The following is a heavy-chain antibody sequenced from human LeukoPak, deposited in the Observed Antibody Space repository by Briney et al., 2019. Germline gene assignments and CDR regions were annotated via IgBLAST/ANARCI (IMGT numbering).Heavy chain of an antibody. CDR1: GGSISSYY. Sequence: SETLSLTCIVSGGSISSYYWSWIRQPAGKGLEWIGRIFTSGTSNYNPSLKSRVTMSVDTSKNQFSLKLNSVTAADTAVYYCARALCGYDVLTGHFCRFDPWGQGTLVTVSS. CDR3: ARALCGYDVLTGHFCRFDP. V-gene: IGHV4-4*07. CDR2: IFTSGTS. D-gene: IGHD3-9*01. J-gene: IGHJ5*02.